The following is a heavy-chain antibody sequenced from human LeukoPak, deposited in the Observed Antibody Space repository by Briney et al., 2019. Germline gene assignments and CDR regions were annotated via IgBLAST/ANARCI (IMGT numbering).Heavy chain of an antibody. D-gene: IGHD5-12*01. V-gene: IGHV3-7*01. Sequence: GRYLRLSCTAPGFTVSRSWMNWIRQAPGKGLEWVANINPDGDGMRFVDSVKGRFTMSRDNAQSSLHLQMNSLRVEDTAFYYCAAWTDRGYSYWGQGVLVTVSS. CDR2: INPDGDGM. J-gene: IGHJ4*02. CDR3: AAWTDRGYSY. CDR1: GFTVSRSW.